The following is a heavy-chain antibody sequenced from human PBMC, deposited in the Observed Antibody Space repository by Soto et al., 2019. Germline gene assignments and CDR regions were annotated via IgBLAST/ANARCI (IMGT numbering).Heavy chain of an antibody. CDR1: GFTFSNYW. Sequence: GGSLRLSCAASGFTFSNYWMSWVRQAPGKGLEWVSTISGSGGSTYYADSVKGRFTISRDNSKNTLYLQMNSLRAEDTAVFYCARYYYDSSGYLPTGFDIWGQGTMVTVSS. CDR2: ISGSGGST. D-gene: IGHD3-22*01. J-gene: IGHJ3*02. V-gene: IGHV3-23*01. CDR3: ARYYYDSSGYLPTGFDI.